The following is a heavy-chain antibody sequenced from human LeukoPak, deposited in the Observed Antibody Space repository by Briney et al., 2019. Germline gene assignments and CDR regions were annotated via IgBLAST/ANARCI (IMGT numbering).Heavy chain of an antibody. CDR2: INWNGGST. V-gene: IGHV3-20*04. J-gene: IGHJ4*02. CDR3: ARDSYSGYDPSYGCHY. CDR1: GFTFDDYG. Sequence: GGSLRLSCAASGFTFDDYGMSWVRQAPGKGLEWVSGINWNGGSTGYADSVKGRFTISRDNAKNSLYLQMNSLRAEDTAVYYCARDSYSGYDPSYGCHYWGQGTLVTVSS. D-gene: IGHD5-12*01.